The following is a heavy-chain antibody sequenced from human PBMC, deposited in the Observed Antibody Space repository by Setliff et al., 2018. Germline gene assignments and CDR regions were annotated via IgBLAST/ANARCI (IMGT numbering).Heavy chain of an antibody. D-gene: IGHD6-13*01. CDR3: ASDPSYASSLYYYLEV. CDR1: GFAFASYN. Sequence: VGSLRLSCAASGFAFASYNMIWVRQAPGKGLEWVSSLSSANNYIVYADSVKGRFTISRDNAKSSLYLQMNSLSAEDTAVYYCASDPSYASSLYYYLEVWGKGTTVTVSS. CDR2: LSSANNYI. V-gene: IGHV3-21*01. J-gene: IGHJ6*03.